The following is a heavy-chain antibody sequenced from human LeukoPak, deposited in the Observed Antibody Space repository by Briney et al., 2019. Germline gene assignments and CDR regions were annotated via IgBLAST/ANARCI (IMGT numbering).Heavy chain of an antibody. D-gene: IGHD1-26*01. CDR3: AKDAAPVGATTDFDY. Sequence: GGSLRLSCAASGFTFSSYSMNWVRQAPGKGLEWVSSISSSSSYIYYADSVKGRFTISRDNSKNTLFLQMNSLRAEDTALYYCAKDAAPVGATTDFDYWGQGTLVTVSS. CDR1: GFTFSSYS. V-gene: IGHV3-21*06. CDR2: ISSSSSYI. J-gene: IGHJ4*02.